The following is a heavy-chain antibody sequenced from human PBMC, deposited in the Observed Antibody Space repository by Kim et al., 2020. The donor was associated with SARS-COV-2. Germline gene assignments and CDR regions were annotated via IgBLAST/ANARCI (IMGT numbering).Heavy chain of an antibody. J-gene: IGHJ4*02. V-gene: IGHV3-23*01. D-gene: IGHD3-3*01. CDR3: AKLITIFGVVIAHVDY. Sequence: VKGRFTHSRDNSKNTLYLQMNSLRAEDKAVYYCAKLITIFGVVIAHVDYWGQGTLVTVSS.